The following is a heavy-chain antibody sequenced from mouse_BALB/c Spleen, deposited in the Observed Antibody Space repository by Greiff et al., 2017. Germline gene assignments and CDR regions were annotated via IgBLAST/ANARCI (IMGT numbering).Heavy chain of an antibody. Sequence: EVKVVESGGGLVQPGGSRKLSCAASGFTFSSFGMHWVRQAPEKGLEWVAYISSGSSTIYYADTVKGRFTISRDNPKNTLFLQMTSLRSEDTAMYYCARSPRLPVYFDYWGQGTTLTVSS. CDR3: ARSPRLPVYFDY. V-gene: IGHV5-17*02. J-gene: IGHJ2*01. CDR2: ISSGSSTI. D-gene: IGHD1-2*01. CDR1: GFTFSSFG.